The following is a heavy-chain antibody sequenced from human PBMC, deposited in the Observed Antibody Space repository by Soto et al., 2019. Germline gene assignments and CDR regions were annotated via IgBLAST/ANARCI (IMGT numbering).Heavy chain of an antibody. D-gene: IGHD3-22*01. V-gene: IGHV1-18*01. J-gene: IGHJ4*02. CDR1: GYTFTTYG. CDR2: ISTYNGNT. Sequence: QVQLVQSGAEVKKPGASVKVSCKASGYTFTTYGMSWVRQAPGQGLDWMGGISTYNGNTKYAERLQGRVTMTTDTTKSTGYMGLRSLRSDDTAVYYCARGPTDYYDNSGNYFLDYWGQGTLVTVSS. CDR3: ARGPTDYYDNSGNYFLDY.